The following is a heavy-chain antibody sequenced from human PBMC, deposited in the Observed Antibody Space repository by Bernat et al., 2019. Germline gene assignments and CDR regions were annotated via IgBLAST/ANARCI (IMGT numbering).Heavy chain of an antibody. CDR1: GFTFSSYE. Sequence: EVQLVESGGALVQPGGSLRLSCAASGFTFSSYEMNWVRQAPGKGLEWVSYISSSGTTRNYADSVKGRFTISRDNAKNSLYLQMNSLRAEDTAVYYCARFRGYCSSTSCLTVWGQGTLVTVSS. CDR2: ISSSGTTR. D-gene: IGHD2-2*01. V-gene: IGHV3-48*03. J-gene: IGHJ4*02. CDR3: ARFRGYCSSTSCLTV.